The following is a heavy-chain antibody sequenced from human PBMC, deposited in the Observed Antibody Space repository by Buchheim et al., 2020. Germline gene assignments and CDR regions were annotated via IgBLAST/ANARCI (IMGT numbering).Heavy chain of an antibody. CDR2: INGDAT. V-gene: IGHV3-23*04. Sequence: DVQLVESGGGLVQPEGSLRLSCAASGFSLTTYGMSWVRQAPGKGLEWVSAINGDATYYADSVKGRFTTSIDRSKNTVYMQVNSLRADDTAVYYCGKESLSRGWYTSEHWGQGTL. J-gene: IGHJ4*02. CDR1: GFSLTTYG. CDR3: GKESLSRGWYTSEH. D-gene: IGHD6-19*01.